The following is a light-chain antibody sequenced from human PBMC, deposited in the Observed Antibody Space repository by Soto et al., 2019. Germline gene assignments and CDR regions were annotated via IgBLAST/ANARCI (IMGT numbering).Light chain of an antibody. CDR3: CSYAGSYSYV. V-gene: IGLV2-11*01. J-gene: IGLJ1*01. Sequence: ALTQPRSVSGSPGQSVTIFCTGTRSDVGSYDYVSWHQQYPGKAPKLMIYDVSKRPSGVPDRFSGSKSGNTASLTISGLQAEDEADYYCCSYAGSYSYVFGTGTKLTVL. CDR2: DVS. CDR1: RSDVGSYDY.